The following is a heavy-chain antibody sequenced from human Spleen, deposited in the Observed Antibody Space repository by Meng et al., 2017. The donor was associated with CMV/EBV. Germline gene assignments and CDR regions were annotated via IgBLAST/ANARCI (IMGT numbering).Heavy chain of an antibody. CDR2: ILGTGAT. V-gene: IGHV3-23*01. CDR3: ARGDSSTTWLVFDY. J-gene: IGHJ4*02. Sequence: CSASGFTFNNYAMTWVRQAPGKGLEWVSTILGTGATYYADYVKGRFTISRDDSRNTLFLQMNSLRDEDTAVFYCARGDSSTTWLVFDYWGLGTLVTVSS. CDR1: GFTFNNYA. D-gene: IGHD6-13*01.